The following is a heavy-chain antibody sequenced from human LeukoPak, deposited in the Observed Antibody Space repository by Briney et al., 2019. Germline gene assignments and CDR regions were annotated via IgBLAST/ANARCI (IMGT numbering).Heavy chain of an antibody. J-gene: IGHJ3*02. CDR2: ISSSSSTI. CDR3: ARDLSYAFDI. V-gene: IGHV3-48*02. CDR1: GXTFSSYT. Sequence: AGGSLRLSCAASGXTFSSYTVNWVRQAPGKGLEWVSYISSSSSTIYYEDSVKGRFTISRDNAKNSLYLQMNSLRDEDTAVYYCARDLSYAFDIWGQGTMVTVSS.